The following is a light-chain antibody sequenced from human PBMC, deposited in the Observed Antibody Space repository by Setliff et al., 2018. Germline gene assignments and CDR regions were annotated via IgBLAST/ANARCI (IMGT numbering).Light chain of an antibody. CDR2: AS. CDR1: QGITSG. CDR3: QHFSSYPLT. V-gene: IGKV1-13*02. Sequence: IQLTQSPPSLSASVGDRVTITCRASQGITSGLAWYQQKPGKSPNLLMFASTLEDGVPSRFSGGGTGTDFTLTICSLQPEDFATYFCQHFSSYPLTFGGGTKVDIK. J-gene: IGKJ4*01.